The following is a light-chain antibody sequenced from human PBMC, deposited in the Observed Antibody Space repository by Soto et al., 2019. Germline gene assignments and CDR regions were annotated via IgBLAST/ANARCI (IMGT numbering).Light chain of an antibody. V-gene: IGKV3-20*01. CDR1: QSVSNNY. CDR2: GSS. CDR3: HQYGSSPPYT. J-gene: IGKJ2*01. Sequence: EVVLTQSPGTLSLSPGERATLSCRASQSVSNNYFAWYQQKPGQAPRLLIFGSSDRATGIPDRFSGSGSGTDFTLTISRLEPEDFAVYYCHQYGSSPPYTFGQGTKLAIK.